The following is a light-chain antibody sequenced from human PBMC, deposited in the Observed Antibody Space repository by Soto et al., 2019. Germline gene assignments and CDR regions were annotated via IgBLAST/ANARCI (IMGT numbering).Light chain of an antibody. V-gene: IGKV1-5*01. CDR3: QQYNSYPWT. CDR2: DAS. CDR1: QSISSY. Sequence: DIQMTHSPSSLSASVGDRVTITXXASQSISSYLNWYQQKPGKAPKVXIYDASSLESGVPSRFSGSGSGTEFTLTISSLQPDDFATYYCQQYNSYPWTFGQGTKVDIK. J-gene: IGKJ1*01.